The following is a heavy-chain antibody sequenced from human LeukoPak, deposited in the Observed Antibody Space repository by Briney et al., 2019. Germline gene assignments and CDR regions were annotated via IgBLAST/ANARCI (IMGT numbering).Heavy chain of an antibody. V-gene: IGHV4-61*02. CDR3: ASQGQWLALDY. CDR1: GGSISSGSYY. J-gene: IGHJ4*02. Sequence: SETLSLTCTVSGGSISSGSYYWSWIRQPAGKGLEWIGRIYTSGSTNYNPSLKSRVTISVDTSKNQFSLKLSSVTAADTAVYYCASQGQWLALDYWGQGTPVTVSS. D-gene: IGHD6-19*01. CDR2: IYTSGST.